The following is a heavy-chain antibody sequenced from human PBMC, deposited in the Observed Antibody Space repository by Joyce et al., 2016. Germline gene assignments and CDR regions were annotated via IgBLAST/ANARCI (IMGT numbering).Heavy chain of an antibody. V-gene: IGHV1-2*02. CDR1: GYPFTDYY. CDR2: INPKSDGT. J-gene: IGHJ6*02. D-gene: IGHD2-2*02. CDR3: ATVALYKYGDYYGMDV. Sequence: QVQLVQSGAEVKKPGASVKVSCKASGYPFTDYYMHWVRQAPGQGLEWMGWINPKSDGTNYAQRFQGRVTMTRDTSTSTAYMELGRLRSDDTAVYYCATVALYKYGDYYGMDVWGQGTTVTVSS.